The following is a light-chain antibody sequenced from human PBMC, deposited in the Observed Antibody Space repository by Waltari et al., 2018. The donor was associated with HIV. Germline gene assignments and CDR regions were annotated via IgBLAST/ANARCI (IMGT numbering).Light chain of an antibody. Sequence: IQITQSPPPLSLSVGDRCPITCRASQGINNYLAWYQQKPGRAPHLLISAASTLQSGVPSRFSGSGSGTDFTLTISSLQPEDVATYYCQKYDSPPWTFGQGTKVEIK. CDR1: QGINNY. CDR2: AAS. V-gene: IGKV1-27*01. CDR3: QKYDSPPWT. J-gene: IGKJ1*01.